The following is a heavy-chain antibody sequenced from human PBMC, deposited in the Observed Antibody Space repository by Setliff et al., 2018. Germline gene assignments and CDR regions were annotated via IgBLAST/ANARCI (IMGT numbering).Heavy chain of an antibody. V-gene: IGHV4-39*07. Sequence: LSLTCTVSGASVSGNSYYWGWIRQPPGKGLEWIGSMYYGGGGSTYYNASLKSRVTISVDTSKNQFSLKLNSVTAADTAVYYCARDPRYFDPTGSYFDYWGQGTLVTVSS. D-gene: IGHD3-9*01. CDR1: GASVSGNSYY. CDR2: MYYGGGGST. CDR3: ARDPRYFDPTGSYFDY. J-gene: IGHJ4*02.